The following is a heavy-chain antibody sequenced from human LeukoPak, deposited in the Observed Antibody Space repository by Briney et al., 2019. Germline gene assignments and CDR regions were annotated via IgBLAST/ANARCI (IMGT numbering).Heavy chain of an antibody. V-gene: IGHV4-38-2*02. CDR2: IYHSGST. CDR3: ARDRSGSYYGFDY. J-gene: IGHJ4*02. D-gene: IGHD1-26*01. Sequence: SETLSLTCTVSGYSISSGYYWGWIRQPPGKGLEWIGSIYHSGSTYYNLSLKSRVTISVDTSKNQFSLKLSSVTAADTAVYYRARDRSGSYYGFDYWGQGTLVTVSS. CDR1: GYSISSGYY.